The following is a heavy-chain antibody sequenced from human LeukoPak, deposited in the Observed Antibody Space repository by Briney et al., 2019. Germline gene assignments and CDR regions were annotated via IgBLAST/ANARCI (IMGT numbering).Heavy chain of an antibody. Sequence: PSETLSLTCTVSGDPISSSDRYWAWIRQPPGKGLEWIASLYYGGNTYYNPSLNGRLTMNVDTSKNQLSLTLRSVTAADAALYFCARRAKSRAFDIWGQGTMVTVSS. CDR3: ARRAKSRAFDI. J-gene: IGHJ3*02. D-gene: IGHD3-10*01. CDR2: LYYGGNT. CDR1: GDPISSSDRY. V-gene: IGHV4-39*01.